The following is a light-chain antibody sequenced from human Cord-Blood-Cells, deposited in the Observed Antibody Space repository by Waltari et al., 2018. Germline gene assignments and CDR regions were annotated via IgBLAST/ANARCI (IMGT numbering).Light chain of an antibody. Sequence: DIQLTHPPSTLSASVGDRLTITCRASQSISSWLAWYQQKPGKAPKLLIYDASSLESGVPSRFSGSGSGTEFTLTISSLQPDDFATYYCQQYNSYSLTFGGGTKVEIK. J-gene: IGKJ4*01. V-gene: IGKV1-5*01. CDR2: DAS. CDR1: QSISSW. CDR3: QQYNSYSLT.